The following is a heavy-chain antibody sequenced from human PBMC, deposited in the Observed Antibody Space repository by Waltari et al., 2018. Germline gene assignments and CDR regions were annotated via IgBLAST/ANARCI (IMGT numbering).Heavy chain of an antibody. CDR2: IYYSGST. Sequence: QVQLQESGPGLVKPSETLSLTCTVSGGPISSYYWSWLRQPPGKGLEWIGYIYYSGSTNYNPSLKSRVTISVDTSKNQFSLKLSSVTAADTAVYYCAGLLDIVAPWHLQHWGQGTLVTVSS. J-gene: IGHJ1*01. D-gene: IGHD5-12*01. CDR3: AGLLDIVAPWHLQH. V-gene: IGHV4-59*01. CDR1: GGPISSYY.